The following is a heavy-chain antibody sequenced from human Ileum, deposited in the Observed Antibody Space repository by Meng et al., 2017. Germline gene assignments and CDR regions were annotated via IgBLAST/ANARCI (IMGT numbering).Heavy chain of an antibody. J-gene: IGHJ4*02. V-gene: IGHV2-5*02. CDR3: AHKREETTVNYFDF. CDR2: IYWDDDT. D-gene: IGHD4-11*01. Sequence: TSLEDSRPTLAHPPQPLPLTCTVSGFSVSTDGVVVGWSRQPPGKAPELLALIYWDDDTRYSPSLRHRLTITKDTSKNQVVLTMTDMDPVDTGRYYCAHKREETTVNYFDFWGQGTLVTVSS. CDR1: GFSVSTDGVV.